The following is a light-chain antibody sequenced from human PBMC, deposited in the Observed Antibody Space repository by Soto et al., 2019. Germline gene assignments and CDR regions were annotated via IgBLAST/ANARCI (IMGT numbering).Light chain of an antibody. CDR1: QDISNY. V-gene: IGKV1-33*01. CDR3: QQYDTLPPYT. J-gene: IGKJ2*01. CDR2: DAS. Sequence: DIQMTQSPSSLSASVGDRVTITCQARQDISNYLNWYQQKPGKAPKLLIYDASNLETGVPSRFSGSGSGTNFTFTISSLQPEDIATYYCQQYDTLPPYTFGQGTKLEIK.